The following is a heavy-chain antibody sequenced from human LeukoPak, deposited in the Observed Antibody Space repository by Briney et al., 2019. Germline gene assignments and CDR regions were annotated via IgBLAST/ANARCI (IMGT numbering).Heavy chain of an antibody. CDR2: IIPIFGTA. J-gene: IGHJ4*02. V-gene: IGHV1-69*01. D-gene: IGHD1-1*01. CDR1: GGTFSSYA. CDR3: ARNIDTAAGTYYFDY. Sequence: SVKVSCKASGGTFSSYAISWVRQAPGQGLEWMGGIIPIFGTANYAQKFQGRVTITADESTSTAYMELSSLRSEDTAVYYCARNIDTAAGTYYFDYWGQGTPVTVSS.